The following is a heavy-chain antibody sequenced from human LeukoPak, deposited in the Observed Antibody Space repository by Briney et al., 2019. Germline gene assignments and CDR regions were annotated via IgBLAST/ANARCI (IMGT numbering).Heavy chain of an antibody. CDR3: VKREYKFGEFFYFDY. CDR2: ISGGGGST. V-gene: IGHV3-23*01. Sequence: PGGSLRLSCAASGFTFSTYAMSWVRQAPGKGLEWASGISGGGGSTRYADSVKGRFTISRDNSKNTLYLQMNSLRAEDTAVYYCVKREYKFGEFFYFDYWGQGALVTVSS. CDR1: GFTFSTYA. D-gene: IGHD3-10*01. J-gene: IGHJ4*02.